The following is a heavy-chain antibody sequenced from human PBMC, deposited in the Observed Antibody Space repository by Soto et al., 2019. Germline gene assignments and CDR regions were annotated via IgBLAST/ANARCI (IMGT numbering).Heavy chain of an antibody. CDR3: ASRNYYGSGSYHYYFDY. CDR1: GGSFTNYY. CDR2: IYNTGST. Sequence: SETLSLTCTVSGGSFTNYYWSWIRQPPGRGLEWIGYIYNTGSTNYNPSLKSRVTISVDTSKNQFSLKLSSVTAADTAVYYCASRNYYGSGSYHYYFDYWGQGTLVT. D-gene: IGHD3-10*01. J-gene: IGHJ4*02. V-gene: IGHV4-59*08.